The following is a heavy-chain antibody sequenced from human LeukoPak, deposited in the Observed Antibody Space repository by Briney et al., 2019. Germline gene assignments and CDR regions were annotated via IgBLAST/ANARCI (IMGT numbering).Heavy chain of an antibody. Sequence: SETPSLTCAVYGGSFSGYYWSWIRQPPGKGLEWIGEINHSGSTNYNPSLKSRVTISVDTSKNQFSLKLSSVTAADTAVYYCARGQAAAGGGYDYWGQGTLVTVSS. J-gene: IGHJ4*02. CDR2: INHSGST. V-gene: IGHV4-34*01. CDR3: ARGQAAAGGGYDY. D-gene: IGHD6-13*01. CDR1: GGSFSGYY.